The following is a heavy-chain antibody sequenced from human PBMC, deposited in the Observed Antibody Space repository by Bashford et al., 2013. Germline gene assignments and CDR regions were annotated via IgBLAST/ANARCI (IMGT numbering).Heavy chain of an antibody. CDR3: AGSLRPATKGPHDALDI. V-gene: IGHV1-18*01. D-gene: IGHD6-25*01. Sequence: WVRQAPGQGLEWMGWNSADNYNSNSVQKFQDRVTMTTDTSTTTAYMELKNLRSDDTALYYCAGSLRPATKGPHDALDIWGQGTMVTVSS. J-gene: IGHJ3*02. CDR2: NSADNYNS.